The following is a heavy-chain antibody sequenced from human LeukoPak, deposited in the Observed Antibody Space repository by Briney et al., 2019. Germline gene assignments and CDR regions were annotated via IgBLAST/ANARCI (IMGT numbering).Heavy chain of an antibody. J-gene: IGHJ4*02. CDR3: ARDQGRITIFGVVPYYFDY. D-gene: IGHD3-3*01. CDR2: IKQDGSEK. CDR1: GFTFSSYW. Sequence: PGGSLRLSCAASGFTFSSYWMSWVRQAPGKGLEWVANIKQDGSEKYYVDSVKGRFTISRDNAKNSLYLQMNSLRAEDTAVYYCARDQGRITIFGVVPYYFDYWGQGTLVTVSS. V-gene: IGHV3-7*01.